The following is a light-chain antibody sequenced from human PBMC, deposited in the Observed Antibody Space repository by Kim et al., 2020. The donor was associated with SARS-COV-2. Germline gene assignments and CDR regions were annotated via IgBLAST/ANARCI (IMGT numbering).Light chain of an antibody. J-gene: IGKJ2*01. CDR2: GAS. CDR3: QQYNKLPYA. Sequence: SASVRHRDSITSQKSQDISCHMLWYQQDTEKAPSLLIYGASSLETEVPSRFSGRRSRTAFTLTISSLQPEDIASYHCQQYNKLPYAFGQGTKLEI. CDR1: QDISCH. V-gene: IGKV1-33*01.